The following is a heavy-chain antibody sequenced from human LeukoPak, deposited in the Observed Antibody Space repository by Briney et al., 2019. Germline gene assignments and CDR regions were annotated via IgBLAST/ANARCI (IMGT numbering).Heavy chain of an antibody. CDR2: IYYTGAT. CDR1: GGSIGSNY. V-gene: IGHV4-59*08. J-gene: IGHJ4*02. CDR3: AKYGNSGWVIDN. Sequence: SETLSLTCTVSGGSIGSNYWTWIRQPPGKGLEYIGYIYYTGATNYNPSLKSRITISVDTSKNQFSLKMTSVTAADTAVYFCAKYGNSGWVIDNWGQGTLVTVSS. D-gene: IGHD6-19*01.